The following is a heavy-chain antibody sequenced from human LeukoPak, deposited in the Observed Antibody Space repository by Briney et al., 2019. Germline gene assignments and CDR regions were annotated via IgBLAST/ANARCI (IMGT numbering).Heavy chain of an antibody. J-gene: IGHJ3*02. CDR2: IILPLDIT. Sequence: SVKVSCKASGDTFSSSAISWVRQAPGQGLEWMGKIILPLDITNYAQQFQGGVTITTDKSTDTAYMELSSLRSEDTAVYYCARDDELKAPNDFWSGYKYPHDAFDIWGQGTMVTVSS. CDR1: GDTFSSSA. V-gene: IGHV1-69*04. D-gene: IGHD3-3*01. CDR3: ARDDELKAPNDFWSGYKYPHDAFDI.